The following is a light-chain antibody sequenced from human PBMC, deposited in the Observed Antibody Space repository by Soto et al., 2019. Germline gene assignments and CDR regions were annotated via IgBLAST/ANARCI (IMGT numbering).Light chain of an antibody. Sequence: DLQMTQSPSTLSASVGDRVTITCRASQYIHNYLAWYQQKPGEAPKLLIYEAANLESGVPSRFSGSGTGTEFTLTISSLQPDDFALYYCQQSNNYPWTFGQGTRVEI. V-gene: IGKV1-5*03. CDR1: QYIHNY. CDR2: EAA. J-gene: IGKJ1*01. CDR3: QQSNNYPWT.